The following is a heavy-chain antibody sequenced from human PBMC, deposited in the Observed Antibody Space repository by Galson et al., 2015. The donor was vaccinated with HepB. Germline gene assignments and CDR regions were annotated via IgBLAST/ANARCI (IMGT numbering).Heavy chain of an antibody. J-gene: IGHJ4*02. D-gene: IGHD6-25*01. V-gene: IGHV3-66*01. CDR3: ATDIRIAAAAYFDY. Sequence: SLRLSCAASGFTVSSNYMSWVRQAPGKGLEWVSIIYSGGSTYYADSVKGRFTISRDNSKNTLYLQMNSLRAEDTAVYYCATDIRIAAAAYFDYWGQGTLVTVSS. CDR2: IYSGGST. CDR1: GFTVSSNY.